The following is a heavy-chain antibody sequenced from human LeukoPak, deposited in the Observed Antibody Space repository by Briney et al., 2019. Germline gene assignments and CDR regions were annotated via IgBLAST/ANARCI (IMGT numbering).Heavy chain of an antibody. V-gene: IGHV3-11*04. CDR3: ARVSWSYYYDSSGYSDI. J-gene: IGHJ3*02. CDR2: ISSSGSTI. CDR1: GFTFSDYY. D-gene: IGHD3-22*01. Sequence: GGSLRLSCTGFGFTFSDYYMSWIRQTPGKGLEWVSYISSSGSTIYYADSVKGRFTISRDNAKNSLYLQMNSLRAEDTAVYYCARVSWSYYYDSSGYSDIWGQGTMVTVSS.